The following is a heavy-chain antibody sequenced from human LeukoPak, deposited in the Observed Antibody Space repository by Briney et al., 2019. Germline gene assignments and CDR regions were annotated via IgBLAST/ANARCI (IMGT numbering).Heavy chain of an antibody. CDR3: ARVVPYYYGSGSYRANDAFDI. Sequence: ASVKVSCKASGYTFTSYYMHWVRQAPGQGLEWMGWISAYNGNTNYAQKLQGRVTMTTDTSTSTAYMELRSLRSDDTAVYYCARVVPYYYGSGSYRANDAFDIWGQGTMVTVSS. D-gene: IGHD3-10*01. V-gene: IGHV1-18*04. J-gene: IGHJ3*02. CDR1: GYTFTSYY. CDR2: ISAYNGNT.